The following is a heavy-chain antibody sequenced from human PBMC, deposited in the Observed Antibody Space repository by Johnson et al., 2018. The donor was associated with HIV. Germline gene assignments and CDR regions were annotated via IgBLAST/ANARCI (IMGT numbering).Heavy chain of an antibody. CDR2: INWNGGST. D-gene: IGHD6-19*01. CDR3: ASIRLRDRRLVGAFDI. CDR1: GFTFDDYG. J-gene: IGHJ3*02. V-gene: IGHV3-20*04. Sequence: VQLVESGGGVVRPGGSLRLSCAASGFTFDDYGMSWVRQAPGKGLEWVSCINWNGGSTGYADSVKGRFTISRDNAKNSLYLQMNSLRAEDTALYYCASIRLRDRRLVGAFDIWGQGTMVTVSS.